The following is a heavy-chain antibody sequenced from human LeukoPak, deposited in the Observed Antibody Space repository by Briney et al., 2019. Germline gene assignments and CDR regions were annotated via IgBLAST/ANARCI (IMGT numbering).Heavy chain of an antibody. CDR1: GASISRSTYY. CDR3: ARDSMVRGVIGVFDP. V-gene: IGHV4-39*07. CDR2: IYYSGST. Sequence: SETLSLTCTVSGASISRSTYYWGWIRQPPGKGLEWIASIYYSGSTYYNPSLKRRVSMSVDTSKNQFSLKLSAVTAADTAVYYCARDSMVRGVIGVFDPWGQGTLVTVSS. D-gene: IGHD3-10*01. J-gene: IGHJ5*02.